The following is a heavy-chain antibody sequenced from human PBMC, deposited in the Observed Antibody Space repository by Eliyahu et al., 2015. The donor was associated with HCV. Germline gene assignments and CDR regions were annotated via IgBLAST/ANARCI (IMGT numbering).Heavy chain of an antibody. CDR2: MSPNRDDT. V-gene: IGHV1-8*01. J-gene: IGHJ5*02. CDR3: ARGIVVLPAATAIDL. D-gene: IGHD2-2*01. Sequence: VQLVQSGAEVKKPXXSXKVSCXASGYTFXSYDINWVRQATXQGLEWMGWMSPNRDDTGFAQKFQGRVTMTRNASINTAFLELSGLTSEDTAVYYCARGIVVLPAATAIDLWGQGTLVTVSS. CDR1: GYTFXSYD.